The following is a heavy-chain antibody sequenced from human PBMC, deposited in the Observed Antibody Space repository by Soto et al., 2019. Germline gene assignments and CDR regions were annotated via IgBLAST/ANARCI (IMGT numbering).Heavy chain of an antibody. J-gene: IGHJ4*02. CDR3: ARDASTNWHYFDS. D-gene: IGHD1-1*01. Sequence: QVQLQESGPGLVKPSQTLSLTCTVSGGSISSGAYYWNWIRQHPGKGLEWFGYIHYSGTTYYNPSIKSRVTMSVDTSRNQFSLKLSSMTAADTAVYYCARDASTNWHYFDSWGQGILVTVSS. CDR1: GGSISSGAYY. V-gene: IGHV4-31*03. CDR2: IHYSGTT.